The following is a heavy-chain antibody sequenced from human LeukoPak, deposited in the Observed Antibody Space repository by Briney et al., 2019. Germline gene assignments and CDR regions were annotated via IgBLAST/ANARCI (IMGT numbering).Heavy chain of an antibody. Sequence: ASVKVSCKASGYTFTSYGISWVRQAPGQGLEWMGWISAYNGNTNYAQKLQGRVTMTTDTSTSTAYMELRSLRSDDTAVYYCAIGPYCSSTSCYIGARNWFDPWGQGTLVTVSS. CDR1: GYTFTSYG. CDR2: ISAYNGNT. V-gene: IGHV1-18*01. J-gene: IGHJ5*02. D-gene: IGHD2-2*02. CDR3: AIGPYCSSTSCYIGARNWFDP.